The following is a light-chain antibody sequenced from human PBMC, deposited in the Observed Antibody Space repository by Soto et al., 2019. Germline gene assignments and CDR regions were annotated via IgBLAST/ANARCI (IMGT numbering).Light chain of an antibody. CDR2: GAS. CDR1: QSVSRN. V-gene: IGKV3D-15*01. J-gene: IGKJ4*01. CDR3: QQYNKWPLT. Sequence: EIMMTQSPATLSVSPGERATLSCRARQSVSRNLAWYQQKPGQAPRLLIYGASNRDTGIPSRFSGSGSGTDFTLTISSLQSEDFAVYYCQQYNKWPLTFGGGTKVEIK.